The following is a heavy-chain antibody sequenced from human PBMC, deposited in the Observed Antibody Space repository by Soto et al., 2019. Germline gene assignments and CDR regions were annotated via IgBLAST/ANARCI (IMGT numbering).Heavy chain of an antibody. J-gene: IGHJ5*02. CDR1: GGSISSGDYY. CDR2: IYYSGST. V-gene: IGHV4-30-4*01. D-gene: IGHD6-6*01. Sequence: QVQLQESGRGLVKPSQTLSLTCTVSGGSISSGDYYWSWIRQPPGKGLEWIGYIYYSGSTYYSPSLKSRVTISVDTSKNQFSLKLSSVTAADTAVYYCARERPDGARLDPWGQGTLVTVSS. CDR3: ARERPDGARLDP.